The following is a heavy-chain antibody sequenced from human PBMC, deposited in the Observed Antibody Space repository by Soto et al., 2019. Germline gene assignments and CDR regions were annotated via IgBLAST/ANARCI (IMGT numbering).Heavy chain of an antibody. CDR3: ARRWFGEWTPHYYYYYYMDV. J-gene: IGHJ6*03. CDR2: IYYSGST. CDR1: GGSFSDYY. D-gene: IGHD3-10*01. Sequence: SETLSLTCAVYGGSFSDYYWSWIRQPPGKGLEWIGYIYYSGSTNYNPSLKSRVTISVDTSKNQFSLKLSSVTAADTAVYYCARRWFGEWTPHYYYYYYMDVWGKGTTVTVS. V-gene: IGHV4-59*08.